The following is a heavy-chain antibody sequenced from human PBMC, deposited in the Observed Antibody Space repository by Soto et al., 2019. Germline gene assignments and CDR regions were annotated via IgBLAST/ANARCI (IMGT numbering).Heavy chain of an antibody. D-gene: IGHD5-18*01. CDR1: GFTFSSYS. J-gene: IGHJ4*02. CDR2: ISSSSSTI. CDR3: ARDSEYSYGPLDY. V-gene: IGHV3-48*01. Sequence: EVQLVESGGGLVQPGGSLRLSCAASGFTFSSYSMNWVRQAPGKGLEWVSYISSSSSTIYYADSVKGRFTISRDNAKNTLYLQMTSLRAEDTAVYYCARDSEYSYGPLDYWGQGTLVTVSS.